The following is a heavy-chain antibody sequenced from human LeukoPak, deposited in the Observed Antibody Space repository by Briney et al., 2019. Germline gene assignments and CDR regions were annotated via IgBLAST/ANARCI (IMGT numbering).Heavy chain of an antibody. CDR2: ISWDGGST. J-gene: IGHJ4*02. CDR3: AKDMESEYSSSLVDY. CDR1: GFTFDDYT. D-gene: IGHD6-6*01. V-gene: IGHV3-43*01. Sequence: GGSLRLSCAASGFTFDDYTMHWVRQAPGKGLEWVSLISWDGGSTYYADSVKGRFTISRDNSKNSLYLQMNSLRTEDTALYYCAKDMESEYSSSLVDYWGQGTLVTVSS.